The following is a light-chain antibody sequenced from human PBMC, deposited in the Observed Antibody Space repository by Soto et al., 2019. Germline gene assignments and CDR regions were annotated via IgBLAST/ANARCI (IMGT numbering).Light chain of an antibody. CDR3: QQYYSYPRT. CDR2: AAS. Sequence: AIRMTQSPSSFSASTGDRVTITCRASQGISSYLAWYQQKPGKAPKLLIYAASTLQSGVPSRFSGSGSGTDYTHTISCLQSEDFATYHCQQYYSYPRTFGQGTKVEIK. CDR1: QGISSY. V-gene: IGKV1-8*01. J-gene: IGKJ1*01.